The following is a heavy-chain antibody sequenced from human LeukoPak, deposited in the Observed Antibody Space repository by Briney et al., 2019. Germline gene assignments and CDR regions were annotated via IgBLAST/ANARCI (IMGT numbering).Heavy chain of an antibody. J-gene: IGHJ4*02. CDR2: SDPEDGER. CDR3: VTGFTTMAVDYFDY. V-gene: IGHV1-24*01. Sequence: ASVKVSCKVSGKTLSDLSIHWLRQPPGKGLEWLGGSDPEDGERIYAQMFQGRVTMAEDTSIDAAYMELSSLRSEDTAVYYCVTGFTTMAVDYFDYWGQGTLVTVSP. CDR1: GKTLSDLS. D-gene: IGHD5-18*01.